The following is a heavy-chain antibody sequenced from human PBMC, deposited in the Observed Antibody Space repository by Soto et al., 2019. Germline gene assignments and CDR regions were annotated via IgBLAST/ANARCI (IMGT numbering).Heavy chain of an antibody. CDR1: GGSISSGDYY. J-gene: IGHJ6*02. CDR3: ARGSYCSSTSCYFSHYYYGMDV. Sequence: PSKTLSLTCTVSGGSISSGDYYWSWIRQPPGKGLEWIGYIYYSGSTYYNPSLKSRVTISVDTSKNQFSLKLSSVTAADTAVYYCARGSYCSSTSCYFSHYYYGMDVWGQGTTVTVSS. D-gene: IGHD2-2*01. CDR2: IYYSGST. V-gene: IGHV4-30-4*01.